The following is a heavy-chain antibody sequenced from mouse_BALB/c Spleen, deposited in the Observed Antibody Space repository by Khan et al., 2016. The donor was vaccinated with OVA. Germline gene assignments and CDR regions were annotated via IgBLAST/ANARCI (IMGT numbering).Heavy chain of an antibody. CDR3: ARGGSSGPAWFTY. CDR1: GYSITNGYF. J-gene: IGHJ3*01. D-gene: IGHD3-1*01. Sequence: EVQLQESEPGLVKPSQSLSLTCSVSGYSITNGYFWNWIRQFPENNLEWMGYIRYDGNTNYNPSLKNRISITRDTSKNQFFLNLNSVTPEDTATYYSARGGSSGPAWFTYWGQGTLVTVSA. CDR2: IRYDGNT. V-gene: IGHV3-6*02.